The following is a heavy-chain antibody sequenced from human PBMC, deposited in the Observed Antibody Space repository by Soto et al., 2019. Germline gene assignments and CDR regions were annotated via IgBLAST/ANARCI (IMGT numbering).Heavy chain of an antibody. J-gene: IGHJ4*02. Sequence: SETLSLTCTVSGGSISSSSYYWGWIRQPPGKGLEWIGSIYYSGSTYYNPSLKSRVTISVDTSKNQFSLKLSSVTAADTAVYYCARHRWIQLWLPTYWGQGILVTVSS. V-gene: IGHV4-39*01. CDR3: ARHRWIQLWLPTY. D-gene: IGHD5-18*01. CDR1: GGSISSSSYY. CDR2: IYYSGST.